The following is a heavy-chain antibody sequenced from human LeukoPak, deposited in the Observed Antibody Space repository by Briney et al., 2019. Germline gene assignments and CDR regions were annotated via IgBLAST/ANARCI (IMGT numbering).Heavy chain of an antibody. Sequence: SETLSLTCALYAGSFSGFYWSWVRQPPGKGLEWIGEIIHSGSTNYNTSLTRRVTISVDTSKNQSSLKLSSVNAADTAVYYCARGGSRYSSRQRNWVDLWGQGTLVTVSS. CDR1: AGSFSGFY. CDR2: IIHSGST. CDR3: ARGGSRYSSRQRNWVDL. D-gene: IGHD6-13*01. V-gene: IGHV4-34*01. J-gene: IGHJ5*02.